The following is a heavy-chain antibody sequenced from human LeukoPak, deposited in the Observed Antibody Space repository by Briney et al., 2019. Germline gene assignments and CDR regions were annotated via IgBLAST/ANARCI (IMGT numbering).Heavy chain of an antibody. CDR1: GYTFTSYD. CDR2: MNPNSGNT. Sequence: VASVKVSCKASGYTFTSYDINWVRQATGQGLEWMGWMNPNSGNTGYAQKFQGRVTMTRDTSISTAYMELSRLRPDDTAVYYCARPIGAYFDYWGQGTLVTVSS. CDR3: ARPIGAYFDY. J-gene: IGHJ4*02. D-gene: IGHD4-17*01. V-gene: IGHV1-8*01.